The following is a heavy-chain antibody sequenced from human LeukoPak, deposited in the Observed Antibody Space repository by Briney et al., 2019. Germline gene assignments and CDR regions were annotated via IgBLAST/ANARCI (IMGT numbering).Heavy chain of an antibody. J-gene: IGHJ3*01. D-gene: IGHD2-8*01. CDR3: TCDLNRSDGL. CDR2: ISWTGATL. V-gene: IGHV3-9*01. CDR1: GFIFDDYV. Sequence: GGSLRLSCAASGFIFDDYVMHWVRQAPGKGLEWVSGISWTGATLGYADSVKGRFTISRDDAKNSLYLQMNSLRVEDAAVYYCTCDLNRSDGLWGQGTMVTVSS.